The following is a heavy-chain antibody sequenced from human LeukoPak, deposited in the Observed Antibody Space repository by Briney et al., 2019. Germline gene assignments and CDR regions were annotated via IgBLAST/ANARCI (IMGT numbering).Heavy chain of an antibody. V-gene: IGHV4-4*07. CDR2: IYTSGST. D-gene: IGHD4-17*01. Sequence: TSETLSLTCTVSGGSISSYYWSWIRQPAGKGVEWIGRIYTSGSTNYNPSLKSRVTMSVDTSKNQFSLELSSVTAADTAVYYCARDNATPDDYGDYGEYYYYYMDVWGKGTTVTVSS. CDR1: GGSISSYY. CDR3: ARDNATPDDYGDYGEYYYYYMDV. J-gene: IGHJ6*03.